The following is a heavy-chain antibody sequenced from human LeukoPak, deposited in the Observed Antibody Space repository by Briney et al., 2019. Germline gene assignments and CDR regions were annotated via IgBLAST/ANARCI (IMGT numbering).Heavy chain of an antibody. CDR2: ISGSGGST. V-gene: IGHV3-23*01. CDR3: AKVALMGLYAYYMDV. D-gene: IGHD2-8*01. CDR1: GFTFSSYW. J-gene: IGHJ6*03. Sequence: PGGSLRLSCAASGFTFSSYWMSWVRQAPGKGLEWVSAISGSGGSTYYADSVKGRFTISRDNSKNTLYLQMNSLRAEDTAVYYCAKVALMGLYAYYMDVWGKGTTVTVSS.